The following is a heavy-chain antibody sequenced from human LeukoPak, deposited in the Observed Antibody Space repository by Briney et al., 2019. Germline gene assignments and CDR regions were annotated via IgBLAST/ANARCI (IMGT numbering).Heavy chain of an antibody. D-gene: IGHD3-3*01. CDR2: ISSSATTV. V-gene: IGHV3-11*01. Sequence: GGSLRLSCAASGFTFRNYYMSWIRQAPGKGLEWVSYISSSATTVYYADSVKGRFTISRDNAKNSLYLQMNSLRAEDTAVYYCARGLFQGNYVGCWGQGTLVTVSS. J-gene: IGHJ4*02. CDR1: GFTFRNYY. CDR3: ARGLFQGNYVGC.